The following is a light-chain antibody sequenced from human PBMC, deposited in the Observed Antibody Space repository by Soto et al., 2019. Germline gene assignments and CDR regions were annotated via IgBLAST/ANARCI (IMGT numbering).Light chain of an antibody. CDR1: QSISGW. CDR3: QQYNSYSPRT. Sequence: DIQMTQSPSTLSASVGDRITITCRASQSISGWLAWYQQKPGKAPHLLIHKASSLEIGVPSRFSGSGSGTEFTLTINSLQPDDFAIYYCQQYNSYSPRTFGQGTRVEIK. V-gene: IGKV1-5*03. CDR2: KAS. J-gene: IGKJ1*01.